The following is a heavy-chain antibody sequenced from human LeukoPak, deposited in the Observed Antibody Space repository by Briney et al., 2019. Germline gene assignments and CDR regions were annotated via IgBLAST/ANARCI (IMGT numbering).Heavy chain of an antibody. D-gene: IGHD3-10*01. CDR2: IYYSWST. V-gene: IGHV4-30-4*08. CDR1: GGSISSGDYY. CDR3: ARNGPTFGETVY. Sequence: SETLSLTCTVSGGSISSGDYYWSWIRQPPGKGLEWIGYIYYSWSTYYNPSLKSRVTISVDTSKNQFSLKLSSVTAADTAVYYCARNGPTFGETVYWGQGTLVTVSS. J-gene: IGHJ4*02.